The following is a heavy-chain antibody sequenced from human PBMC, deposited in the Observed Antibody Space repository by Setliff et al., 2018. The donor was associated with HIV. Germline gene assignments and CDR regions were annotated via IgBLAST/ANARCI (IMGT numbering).Heavy chain of an antibody. J-gene: IGHJ5*02. V-gene: IGHV4-61*09. CDR2: VHSNGFK. CDR1: GVSINSGDYS. Sequence: PSETLSLTCDVSGVSINSGDYSWNWIRQPAGKRLEWIGHVHSNGFKNYNSSLESRVDISVDTSKNQISLKVDSVTAADTAVYYCATYADRESNRFDPWGQGILVTVSS. CDR3: ATYADRESNRFDP. D-gene: IGHD3-10*01.